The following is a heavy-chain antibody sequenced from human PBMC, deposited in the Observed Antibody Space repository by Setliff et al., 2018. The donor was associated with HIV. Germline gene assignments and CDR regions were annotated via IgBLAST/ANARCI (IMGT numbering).Heavy chain of an antibody. CDR2: IINDGSST. V-gene: IGHV3-74*01. CDR1: GFTFSSYW. D-gene: IGHD3-9*01. J-gene: IGHJ6*04. CDR3: VREGWSLLRYFDWLLSYMDV. Sequence: GGSLRLSCAASGFTFSSYWMHWVRQAPGKGLVWVSCIINDGSSTNYADSVKGRLTISRDNAKNTLYLQMDSLRSEDTAVYYCVREGWSLLRYFDWLLSYMDVWGKGTTVTVSS.